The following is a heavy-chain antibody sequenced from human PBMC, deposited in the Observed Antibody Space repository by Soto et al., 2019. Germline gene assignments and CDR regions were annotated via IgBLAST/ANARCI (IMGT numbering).Heavy chain of an antibody. D-gene: IGHD2-21*01. CDR3: AREGDAYWRDKDYGMDG. V-gene: IGHV3-30-3*01. CDR1: GFTFSSYA. J-gene: IGHJ6*02. CDR2: ISYDGSNK. Sequence: QVQLVESGGGVVQPGRSLRLSCAASGFTFSSYAVHWVRQAPGKGLECVAVISYDGSNKYYADSVKGRFTISRDNSKDTLYLQMNSLRAEDTAVYYCAREGDAYWRDKDYGMDGWGQGTTVTVSS.